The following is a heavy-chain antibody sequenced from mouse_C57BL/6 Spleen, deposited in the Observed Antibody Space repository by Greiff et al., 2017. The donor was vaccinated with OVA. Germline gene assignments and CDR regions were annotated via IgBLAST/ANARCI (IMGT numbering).Heavy chain of an antibody. J-gene: IGHJ4*01. CDR1: GYTFTSYW. Sequence: QVQLKQPGAELVKPGASVKLSCKASGYTFTSYWMHWVKQRPGQGLEWIGMIHPNSGSTNYNEKFKSKATLTVDKSSSTAYMQLSSLTSEDSAVYYCARFPYDYYAMDYWGQGTSVTVSS. D-gene: IGHD6-5*01. V-gene: IGHV1-64*01. CDR2: IHPNSGST. CDR3: ARFPYDYYAMDY.